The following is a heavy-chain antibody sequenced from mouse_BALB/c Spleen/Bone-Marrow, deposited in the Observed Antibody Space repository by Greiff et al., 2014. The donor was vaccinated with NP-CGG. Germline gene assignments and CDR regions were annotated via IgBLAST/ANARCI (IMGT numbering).Heavy chain of an antibody. J-gene: IGHJ2*01. CDR1: RFTFSSFG. CDR3: ARLRRYYGYFDY. CDR2: ISSGSSTI. V-gene: IGHV5-17*02. D-gene: IGHD1-1*01. Sequence: EVNLVESGGGLVQPGGSRKLSCAASRFTFSSFGMHWVRQAPEKGLEWVAYISSGSSTIYYADTVKGRFTISRDNPKNTLFLQMTSLRSEDTAMYYCARLRRYYGYFDYWGQGTTLTVSS.